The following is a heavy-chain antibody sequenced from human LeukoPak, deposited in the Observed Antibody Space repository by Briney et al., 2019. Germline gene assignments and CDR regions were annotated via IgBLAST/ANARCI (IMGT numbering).Heavy chain of an antibody. CDR1: GYTFTDYY. CDR3: ARGEYVISGYRNDAFDF. CDR2: INPNSGAA. V-gene: IGHV1-2*02. J-gene: IGHJ3*01. D-gene: IGHD3-22*01. Sequence: ASVKVPCKPSGYTFTDYYLHWVRQAPGRRLEWMGWINPNSGAAKYAQNFQGRVTMTRDTSISTAYMELSRLRSDDTAVYYCARGEYVISGYRNDAFDFWGQGTMVTVSS.